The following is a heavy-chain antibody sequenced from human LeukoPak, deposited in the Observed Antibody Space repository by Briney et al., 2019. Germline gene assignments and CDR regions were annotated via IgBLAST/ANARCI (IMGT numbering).Heavy chain of an antibody. J-gene: IGHJ4*02. V-gene: IGHV3-30*02. Sequence: GGSLRLSCGASGFTFSSYGMHWVRQAPGKGLEWVAFIRYDGSNKYYADSVKGRFTISRDNSKNTLYLQMNSLRAEDTAVYYCAKDARLFERTFDYWGRGTLVTVSS. D-gene: IGHD6-6*01. CDR3: AKDARLFERTFDY. CDR1: GFTFSSYG. CDR2: IRYDGSNK.